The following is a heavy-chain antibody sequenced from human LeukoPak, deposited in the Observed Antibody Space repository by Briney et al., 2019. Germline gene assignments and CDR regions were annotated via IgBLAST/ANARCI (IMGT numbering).Heavy chain of an antibody. J-gene: IGHJ4*02. CDR2: INHSGST. Sequence: SETLSLTCAVYGGSFSGYHWSWIRQPPGKGLEWIGEINHSGSTNYNPSLKSRVTISADTSKNQFSLKLSSVTAADTAVYYCARLYNWNYADYWGQGTLVTVSS. V-gene: IGHV4-34*01. D-gene: IGHD1-7*01. CDR3: ARLYNWNYADY. CDR1: GGSFSGYH.